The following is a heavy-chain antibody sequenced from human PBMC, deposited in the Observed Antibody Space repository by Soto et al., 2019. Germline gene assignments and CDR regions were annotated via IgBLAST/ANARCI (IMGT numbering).Heavy chain of an antibody. V-gene: IGHV2-5*01. Sequence: KASGPTLVKPTQTLTLTCNFSGFSLSTGDVAVGWIRQPPGKALEWLALIYGNDDKRYSPSLRSRLTITKDTSKNQVVLTLANMDPVDTATYFCSHREASSFDFWGQGTLVTVSS. CDR2: IYGNDDK. CDR1: GFSLSTGDVA. J-gene: IGHJ4*02. CDR3: SHREASSFDF. D-gene: IGHD6-6*01.